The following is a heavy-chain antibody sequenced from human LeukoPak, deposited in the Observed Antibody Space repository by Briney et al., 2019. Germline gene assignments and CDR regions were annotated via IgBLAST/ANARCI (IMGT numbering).Heavy chain of an antibody. CDR2: ISNSGSTV. Sequence: GGSLRLSCAASGFTVSSNYMSWVRQAPGKGLEWVSYISNSGSTVDYADSVKGRFTISRDNGKNSLYLQMNSLRAEDTAVYYCATWTGLVPGWGQGTLVTVSS. J-gene: IGHJ4*02. D-gene: IGHD6-19*01. CDR3: ATWTGLVPG. CDR1: GFTVSSNY. V-gene: IGHV3-11*01.